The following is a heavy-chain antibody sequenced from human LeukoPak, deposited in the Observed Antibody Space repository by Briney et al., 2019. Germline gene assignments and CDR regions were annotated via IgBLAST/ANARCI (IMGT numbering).Heavy chain of an antibody. CDR2: IYYSGST. Sequence: SQTLSLTCTVSGGSISSGGYYWSWIRQHPGKGLGWIGYIYYSGSTYYNPSLKSRVTISVDTSKNQFSLKLSSVTAADTAVYYCARGGYSYGQYYFDYWGQGTLVTVSS. CDR1: GGSISSGGYY. J-gene: IGHJ4*02. D-gene: IGHD5-18*01. CDR3: ARGGYSYGQYYFDY. V-gene: IGHV4-31*03.